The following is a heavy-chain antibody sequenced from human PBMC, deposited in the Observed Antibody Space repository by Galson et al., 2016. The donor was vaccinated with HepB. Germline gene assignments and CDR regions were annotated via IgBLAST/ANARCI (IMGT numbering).Heavy chain of an antibody. J-gene: IGHJ4*02. D-gene: IGHD4-11*01. CDR2: INQDGNET. CDR1: GLTFSSFW. Sequence: SLRLSCAASGLTFSSFWMTWVRQAPGKGLEWVARINQDGNETQHLDSVRGRFTISRDNAKTSLYLQINSPRAEDTAVDYCSRAYRYSLNYWGQGTLVTVSS. CDR3: SRAYRYSLNY. V-gene: IGHV3-7*04.